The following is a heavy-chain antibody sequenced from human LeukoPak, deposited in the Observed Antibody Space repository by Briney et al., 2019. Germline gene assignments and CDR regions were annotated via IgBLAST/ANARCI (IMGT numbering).Heavy chain of an antibody. J-gene: IGHJ6*03. D-gene: IGHD3-10*01. Sequence: GGSLILSCAASGFTFSRYGMSWVRQAPGKGLEWVSAISGSGGRTYYADSVKGRFTISRDNSKNTLYLQMNSLRAEDTAVYNCAKGDFYGSGRDYYYYMDAWGKGTTVTISS. CDR3: AKGDFYGSGRDYYYYMDA. CDR2: ISGSGGRT. V-gene: IGHV3-23*01. CDR1: GFTFSRYG.